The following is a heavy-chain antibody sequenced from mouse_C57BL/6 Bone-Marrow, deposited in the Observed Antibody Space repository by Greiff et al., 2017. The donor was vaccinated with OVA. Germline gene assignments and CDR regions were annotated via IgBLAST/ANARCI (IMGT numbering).Heavy chain of an antibody. CDR2: INPSNGGT. J-gene: IGHJ3*01. Sequence: QVQLKQPGTELVKPGASVKLSCKASGYTFTSYWMHWVKQRPGQGLEWIGNINPSNGGTNYNEKFKSKATLTVDKSSSTAYMQLSSLTSEDSAVYYCARGAYYSKPWFAYWGQGTLVTVSA. CDR3: ARGAYYSKPWFAY. CDR1: GYTFTSYW. D-gene: IGHD2-5*01. V-gene: IGHV1-53*01.